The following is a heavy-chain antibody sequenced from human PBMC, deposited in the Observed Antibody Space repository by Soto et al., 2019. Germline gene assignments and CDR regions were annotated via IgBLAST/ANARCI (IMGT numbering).Heavy chain of an antibody. D-gene: IGHD4-17*01. CDR1: GGSISSYY. V-gene: IGHV4-59*12. CDR2: IYYSGST. CDR3: ARSQTTVTSYDY. J-gene: IGHJ4*02. Sequence: PSETLSLTCTVSGGSISSYYWSWIRQPPGKGLEWIGYIYYSGSTNYNPSLKSRVTISVDRSKNQFSLKLSSVTAADMAVYYCARSQTTVTSYDYWGQGTLVTVSS.